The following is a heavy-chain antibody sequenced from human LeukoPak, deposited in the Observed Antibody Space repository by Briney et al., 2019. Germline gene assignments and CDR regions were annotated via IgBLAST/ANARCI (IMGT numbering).Heavy chain of an antibody. CDR1: GYTFTSYA. CDR2: INTNTGNP. V-gene: IGHV7-4-1*02. Sequence: ASVTVSCKASGYTFTSYAMNWVRQAPGQGLEWMGWINTNTGNPTYAQGFTGRFVFSLDTSVSTAYLQISSLKAGDTAVYYCANHDSSGDYYYYYGMDVWGQGTTVTVSS. CDR3: ANHDSSGDYYYYYGMDV. D-gene: IGHD3-22*01. J-gene: IGHJ6*02.